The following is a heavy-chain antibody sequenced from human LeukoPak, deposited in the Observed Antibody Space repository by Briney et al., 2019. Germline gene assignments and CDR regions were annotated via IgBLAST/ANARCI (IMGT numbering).Heavy chain of an antibody. V-gene: IGHV3-30-3*01. CDR2: ISYDGSNK. J-gene: IGHJ4*02. D-gene: IGHD4-11*01. CDR3: ARGGNYANYFDY. CDR1: GFTFSSYA. Sequence: GRSLRLSCAASGFTFSSYAMHWVRRAPGKGLEWVAVISYDGSNKYYADSVKGRFTISRDNSKNTLYLQMNSLRAEDTAVYYCARGGNYANYFDYWGQGTLVTVSS.